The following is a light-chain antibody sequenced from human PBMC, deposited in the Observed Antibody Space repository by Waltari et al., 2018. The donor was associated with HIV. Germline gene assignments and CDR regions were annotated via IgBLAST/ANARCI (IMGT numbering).Light chain of an antibody. V-gene: IGLV1-44*01. CDR2: SDN. CDR3: ASWEDSLNGVV. Sequence: QSVLTQPPSASGTPGQRVTMSCSGSSSNIGRPSVNWYQQLPGTAPKLLIYSDNQRAVGVPDRFSGSKSGTSGSLAISGLQSEDEAVYYCASWEDSLNGVVFGGGTKLTVL. J-gene: IGLJ2*01. CDR1: SSNIGRPS.